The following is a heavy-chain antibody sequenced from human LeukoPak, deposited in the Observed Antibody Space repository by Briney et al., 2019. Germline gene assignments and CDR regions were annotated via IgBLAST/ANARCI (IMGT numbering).Heavy chain of an antibody. V-gene: IGHV4-4*07. J-gene: IGHJ4*02. CDR2: IYSSGST. CDR3: ARGYCTNGVCSSDYFDY. Sequence: PSETLSLTCTVSGGSISGYYWSWIRQPAGKGLEWIGRIYSSGSTNDNPSLRSRLTMSVDTSKIQFSLRLSSVTAADTAVYYCARGYCTNGVCSSDYFDYWGQGTLVTVSS. CDR1: GGSISGYY. D-gene: IGHD2-8*01.